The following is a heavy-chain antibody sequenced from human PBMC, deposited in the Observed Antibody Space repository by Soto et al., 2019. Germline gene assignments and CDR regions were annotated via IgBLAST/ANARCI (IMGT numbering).Heavy chain of an antibody. CDR2: ISSSSSYI. CDR1: GFTFSSYS. CDR3: ASEATAEDYYYYGMDV. Sequence: GGALRVSCTASGFTFSSYSMNWVRQAPGKGLEWVSSISSSSSYIYYADSVKGRFTISRDNAKNSLYLQMNSLRAEDTAVYYCASEATAEDYYYYGMDVWGQGTTVPVSS. J-gene: IGHJ6*02. V-gene: IGHV3-21*01. D-gene: IGHD2-21*02.